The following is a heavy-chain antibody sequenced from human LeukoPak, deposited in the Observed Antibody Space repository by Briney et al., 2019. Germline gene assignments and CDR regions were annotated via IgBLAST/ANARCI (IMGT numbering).Heavy chain of an antibody. J-gene: IGHJ4*02. V-gene: IGHV1-8*01. Sequence: GASVKVSCKAFGYTFTSYDINWVRQATGQGLEWMGWMNPNSGNTGYAQKFQGRVTMTRNTSISTAYMELSSLRSEDTAVYYCARVRRSGWYQNFDYWGQGTLVTVSS. CDR3: ARVRRSGWYQNFDY. CDR1: GYTFTSYD. CDR2: MNPNSGNT. D-gene: IGHD6-19*01.